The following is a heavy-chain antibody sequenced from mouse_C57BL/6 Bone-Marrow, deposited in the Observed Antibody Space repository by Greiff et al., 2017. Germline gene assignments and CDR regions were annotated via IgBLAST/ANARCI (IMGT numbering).Heavy chain of an antibody. CDR2: IDPSDSYT. V-gene: IGHV1-59*01. CDR3: ARCDDYEAMDY. D-gene: IGHD2-4*01. Sequence: QVQLQQPGAELARPGTSVKLSCKASGYTFTSYWMHWVKQRPGQGLEWIGVIDPSDSYTNYNQKFKGKATLTVDTSSSTAYMQLSSLTSEDSAVYYCARCDDYEAMDYWGQGTSVTVSS. J-gene: IGHJ4*01. CDR1: GYTFTSYW.